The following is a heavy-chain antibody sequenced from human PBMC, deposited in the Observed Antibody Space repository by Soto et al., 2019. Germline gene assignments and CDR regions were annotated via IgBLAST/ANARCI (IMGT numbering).Heavy chain of an antibody. CDR2: ISSSSSTI. CDR3: AREGDYGDDRIDAFDI. J-gene: IGHJ3*02. D-gene: IGHD4-17*01. Sequence: GGSLRLSCAASGFTFSSYSMNWVRQAPGKGLEWVSYISSSSSTIYYADSVKGRFTISRDNAKNSLYLQMNSLRAEDTAVYYCAREGDYGDDRIDAFDIWGQGTMVTVSS. CDR1: GFTFSSYS. V-gene: IGHV3-48*01.